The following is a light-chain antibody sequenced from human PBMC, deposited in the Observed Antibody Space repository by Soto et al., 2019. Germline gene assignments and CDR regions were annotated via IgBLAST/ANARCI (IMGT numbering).Light chain of an antibody. CDR2: GAS. Sequence: EIVLTQSPATLPLSPGERATLSCRASQSVSSSSLAWYQQKPGQAPRLVISGASSRAAGIPDRFSGSGSGTDFTLAISRLEPEDFAVYYCQHYDGSPPRYTFGQGTKLEIK. CDR1: QSVSSSS. CDR3: QHYDGSPPRYT. V-gene: IGKV3-20*01. J-gene: IGKJ2*01.